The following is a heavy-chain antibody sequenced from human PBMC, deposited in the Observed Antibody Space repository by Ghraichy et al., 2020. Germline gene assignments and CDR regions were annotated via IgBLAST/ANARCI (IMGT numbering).Heavy chain of an antibody. CDR3: AKGSIAAAAPNFDY. CDR2: ISWDGGST. V-gene: IGHV3-43D*03. D-gene: IGHD6-13*01. CDR1: GFTFDDYA. J-gene: IGHJ4*02. Sequence: GGSLRLSCAASGFTFDDYAMHWVRQAPGKGLEWVSLISWDGGSTYYADSVKGRFTISRDNSKNSLYLQMNSLRAEDTALYYCAKGSIAAAAPNFDYWGQGTLVTVSS.